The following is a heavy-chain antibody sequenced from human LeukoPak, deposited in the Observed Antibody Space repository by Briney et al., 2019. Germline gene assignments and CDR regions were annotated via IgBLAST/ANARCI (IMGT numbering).Heavy chain of an antibody. CDR3: AKVSPIFYYGMDV. V-gene: IGHV3-23*01. CDR2: ISGSGGST. CDR1: GFTFSDYY. D-gene: IGHD3-9*01. J-gene: IGHJ6*04. Sequence: PGGSLRLSCAASGFTFSDYYMSWIRQAPGKGLEWVSAISGSGGSTYYADSVKGRFTISRDNSRNTLYPQMNSLRAEDTAVYYCAKVSPIFYYGMDVWGKGTTVTVSS.